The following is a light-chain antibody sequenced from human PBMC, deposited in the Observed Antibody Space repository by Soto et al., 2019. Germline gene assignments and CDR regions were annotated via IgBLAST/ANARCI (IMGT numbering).Light chain of an antibody. CDR1: QSISTY. CDR3: QQGSNWPRT. V-gene: IGKV3-11*01. CDR2: DAS. Sequence: EIVLTQSPDTLSLSPGERATLSCRASQSISTYIAWYQQKPGQAPRLLIYDASNRATGIPARFSGSGSGTDFTLTISSLEPEDFAVYYCQQGSNWPRTFGQRTKLE. J-gene: IGKJ2*01.